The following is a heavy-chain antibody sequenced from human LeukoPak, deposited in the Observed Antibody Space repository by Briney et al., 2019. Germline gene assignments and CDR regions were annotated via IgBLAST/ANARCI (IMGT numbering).Heavy chain of an antibody. V-gene: IGHV1-69*05. CDR2: IIPFFGTA. CDR3: AKPPIAAHPGEYYYYYMDV. J-gene: IGHJ6*03. CDR1: GGTFSSYA. D-gene: IGHD6-6*01. Sequence: SVKVSCKASGGTFSSYAISWVRQAPGQGLEWMGGIIPFFGTANYAQKFQGRVTITRDTSASTAYMELSSLRSEDTAVYYCAKPPIAAHPGEYYYYYMDVWGKGTTVTVSS.